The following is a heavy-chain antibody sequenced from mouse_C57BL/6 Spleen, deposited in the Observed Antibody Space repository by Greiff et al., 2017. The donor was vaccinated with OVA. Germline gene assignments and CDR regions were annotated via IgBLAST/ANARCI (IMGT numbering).Heavy chain of an antibody. Sequence: LQQSGPELVKPGASVKISCKASGYAFSSSWMNWVKQRPGKGLEWIGRIYPGDGDTNYNGKFKGKATLTADKSSSTAYMQLSSLTSEDSAVYFCARDGRSYFDYWGQGTTLTVSS. CDR1: GYAFSSSW. J-gene: IGHJ2*01. CDR3: ARDGRSYFDY. D-gene: IGHD1-1*01. V-gene: IGHV1-82*01. CDR2: IYPGDGDT.